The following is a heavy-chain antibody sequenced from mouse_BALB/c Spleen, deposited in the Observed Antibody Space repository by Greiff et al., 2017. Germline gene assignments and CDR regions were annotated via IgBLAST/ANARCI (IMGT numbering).Heavy chain of an antibody. J-gene: IGHJ4*01. Sequence: LQQPGSELVRPGASVKLSCKASGYTFTSYWMHWVKQRHGQGLEWIGNIYPGSGSTNYDEKFKSKGTLTVDTSSSTAYMHLSSLTSEDSAVYYCTSSPDYYAMDYWGQGTSVTVSS. V-gene: IGHV1S22*01. CDR1: GYTFTSYW. CDR3: TSSPDYYAMDY. CDR2: IYPGSGST.